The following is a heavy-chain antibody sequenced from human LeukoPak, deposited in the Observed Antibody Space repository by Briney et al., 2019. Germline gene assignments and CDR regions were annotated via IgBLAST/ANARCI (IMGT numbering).Heavy chain of an antibody. Sequence: GGSLRLSCTASGFTFGDYAMSWVRQAPGKGLEWVGFIRSKAYGGTTEYAASVKGRFTISRDDSKSIAYLQMNSLKTEDTAVYYCTRAAAAGTEPFDYWGQGTLVTVSS. D-gene: IGHD6-13*01. CDR3: TRAAAAGTEPFDY. J-gene: IGHJ4*02. CDR1: GFTFGDYA. CDR2: IRSKAYGGTT. V-gene: IGHV3-49*04.